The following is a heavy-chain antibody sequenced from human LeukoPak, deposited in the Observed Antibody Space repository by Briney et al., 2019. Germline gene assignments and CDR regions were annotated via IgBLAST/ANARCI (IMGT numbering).Heavy chain of an antibody. CDR3: MKWFGEFDFDY. CDR2: ISYDGSNK. D-gene: IGHD3-10*01. V-gene: IGHV3-30*04. Sequence: QPGRSLRLSCAASGFTFSSYAMHWVRQAPGKGLEWVAVISYDGSNKYYADSVKGRFTISRDNSKNTLYLQMSSLRAEDTAVYYCMKWFGEFDFDYWGQGTLVTVSS. CDR1: GFTFSSYA. J-gene: IGHJ4*02.